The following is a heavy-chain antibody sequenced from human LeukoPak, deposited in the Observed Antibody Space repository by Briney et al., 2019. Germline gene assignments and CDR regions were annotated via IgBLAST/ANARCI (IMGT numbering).Heavy chain of an antibody. D-gene: IGHD1-26*01. CDR2: INTDSGGS. Sequence: SVKVSCKTSGYTFTDYYIHWVRQAPGQGRESMGCINTDSGGSNYAQNFQGRVTMTRVTSISTAYMELTRLTSDDTAMYYCARVPYSGSPRRDYWGQGTLVTVSS. CDR3: ARVPYSGSPRRDY. J-gene: IGHJ4*02. V-gene: IGHV1-2*02. CDR1: GYTFTDYY.